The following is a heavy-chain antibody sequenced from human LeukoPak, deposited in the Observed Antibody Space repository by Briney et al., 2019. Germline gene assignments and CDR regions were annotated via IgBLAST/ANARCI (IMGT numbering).Heavy chain of an antibody. CDR1: GYTFTSYA. CDR3: ARDHDFWSGYLDY. Sequence: ASVKVSCKTSGYTFTSYAISWVRQAPGQGLEWMGWISVYNGNTNYAQMLQGRVTMTTDTSTSTAYTELRSLRSDDTAVYYCARDHDFWSGYLDYWGQGTLVTVSS. J-gene: IGHJ4*02. V-gene: IGHV1-18*01. D-gene: IGHD3-3*01. CDR2: ISVYNGNT.